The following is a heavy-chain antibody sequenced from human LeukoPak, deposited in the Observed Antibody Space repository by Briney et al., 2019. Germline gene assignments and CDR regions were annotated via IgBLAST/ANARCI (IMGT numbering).Heavy chain of an antibody. CDR1: GFTFSDYY. CDR2: ISSSGSTI. J-gene: IGHJ4*02. CDR3: ARDRMATISDY. D-gene: IGHD5-24*01. Sequence: GGSLRLSYAASGFTFSDYYMSWIRQAPGKGLEWVSYISSSGSTIYYADSVKGRFTISRDNAKNSLYLQMNSLRAEDTAVYYCARDRMATISDYWGQGTLVTVSS. V-gene: IGHV3-11*01.